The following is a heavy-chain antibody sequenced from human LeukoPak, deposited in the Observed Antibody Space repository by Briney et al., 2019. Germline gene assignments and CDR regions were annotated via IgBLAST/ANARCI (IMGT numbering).Heavy chain of an antibody. Sequence: SETLSLTCAVSGGSISSSNWWSWVRQPPGKGLEWIGEIYHSGSTNYNPPLKSRVTISVDKSKNQFSLKLSSVTAADTAVYYCARALEYSSSCFDYWGQGTLVTVSS. J-gene: IGHJ4*02. D-gene: IGHD6-6*01. CDR2: IYHSGST. CDR3: ARALEYSSSCFDY. CDR1: GGSISSSNW. V-gene: IGHV4-4*02.